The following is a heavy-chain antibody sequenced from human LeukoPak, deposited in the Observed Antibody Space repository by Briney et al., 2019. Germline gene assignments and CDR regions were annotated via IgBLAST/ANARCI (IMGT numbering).Heavy chain of an antibody. CDR1: GYTFTSYG. CDR3: ARVGDIVVVPADPPDY. Sequence: APVKVSCKASGYTFTSYGISWVRQAPGQGLEWMGWISAYNGNTNYAQKLQGRVTMTTDTSTSTAYMELRSLRSDDTAVYYCARVGDIVVVPADPPDYWGQGTLVTVSS. V-gene: IGHV1-18*01. D-gene: IGHD2-2*01. J-gene: IGHJ4*02. CDR2: ISAYNGNT.